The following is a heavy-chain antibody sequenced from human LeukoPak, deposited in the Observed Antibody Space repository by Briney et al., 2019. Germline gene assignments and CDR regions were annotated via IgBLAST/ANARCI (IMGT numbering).Heavy chain of an antibody. V-gene: IGHV3-9*03. J-gene: IGHJ4*02. CDR3: AKGPTYSSSSLFDY. D-gene: IGHD6-6*01. CDR1: GFTFHDYA. CDR2: ISWNGGTI. Sequence: GRSLRLSCAASGFTFHDYAMHWVRQDPGKGLEWVSGISWNGGTIDYADSVKGRFTIPRDNAKNSLYLQMNSLRPEDMALYYCAKGPTYSSSSLFDYWGQGILVAVSS.